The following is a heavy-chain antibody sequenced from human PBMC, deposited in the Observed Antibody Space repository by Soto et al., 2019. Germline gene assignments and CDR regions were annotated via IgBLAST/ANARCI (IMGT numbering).Heavy chain of an antibody. D-gene: IGHD3-9*01. CDR1: GDSVSSNSAG. CDR3: AGMTGPKTYYYYYGMDV. V-gene: IGHV6-1*01. J-gene: IGHJ6*02. Sequence: SQTLSLTCVISGDSVSSNSAGWNWIRQSPSRGLEWLGRTFYRSKWYNDYAVSLKGRISINADTSKNQFSLNLSSVTAEDTAVYYCAGMTGPKTYYYYYGMDVWGQGTTVTVSS. CDR2: TFYRSKWYN.